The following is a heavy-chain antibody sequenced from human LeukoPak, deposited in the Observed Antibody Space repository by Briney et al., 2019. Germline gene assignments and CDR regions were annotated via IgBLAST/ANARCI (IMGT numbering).Heavy chain of an antibody. J-gene: IGHJ6*03. V-gene: IGHV1-46*01. Sequence: GASVKVCCKASGYTFTSYYMHWVRQAPGQGLEWMGIINPSGGSTSYAQKFQGRVTMTRDMSTSTVYMELSSLRSEDTAVYYCARGCGGDCNYYYYYMDVWGKGTTVTVSS. CDR3: ARGCGGDCNYYYYYMDV. CDR2: INPSGGST. D-gene: IGHD2-21*02. CDR1: GYTFTSYY.